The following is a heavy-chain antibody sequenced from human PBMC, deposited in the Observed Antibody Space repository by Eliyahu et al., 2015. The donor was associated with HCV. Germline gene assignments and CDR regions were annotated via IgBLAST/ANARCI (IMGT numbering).Heavy chain of an antibody. CDR1: GFSLSTSGMR. J-gene: IGHJ5*02. V-gene: IGHV2-70*04. CDR3: ARTVIIPSRSNWFDP. CDR2: IDWTDDK. Sequence: QVTLKESGPALVKPTQTLTLTCSFSGFSLSTSGMRVSWIRQPPGKALEWLARIDWTDDKFYSASLKTRLTISKDTSKNQVFLTMTNMDPEDTATYYCARTVIIPSRSNWFDPWGQGTLVTVSS. D-gene: IGHD3-3*01.